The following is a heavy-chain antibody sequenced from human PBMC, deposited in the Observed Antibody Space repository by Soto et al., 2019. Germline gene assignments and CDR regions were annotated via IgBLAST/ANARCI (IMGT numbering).Heavy chain of an antibody. Sequence: EVQLLESGGGLVQPGGSLRLSCAASGFTFSSYAMSWVRQAPGKGLEWVSAISGSGGSTYYADSVKGRFTISRDNSTKKLHLQHRSLRGEEKAVYYCGNDPVIVVVTDWYFDLWGRGTLVTVSS. V-gene: IGHV3-23*01. J-gene: IGHJ2*01. D-gene: IGHD2-21*02. CDR2: ISGSGGST. CDR1: GFTFSSYA. CDR3: GNDPVIVVVTDWYFDL.